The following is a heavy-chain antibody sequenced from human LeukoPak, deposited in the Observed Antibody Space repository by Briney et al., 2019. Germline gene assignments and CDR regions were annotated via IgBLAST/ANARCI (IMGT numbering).Heavy chain of an antibody. CDR1: GFTFSSYG. V-gene: IGHV3-30*02. CDR3: AKGDSSGWYPSFDY. J-gene: IGHJ4*02. Sequence: PGGSLRLSCAASGFTFSSYGMHWVRQAPGKGLEWVAFIRYDGSSKYYADSVKGRFTISRDNSKNTLYLQMNSLRAEDTAVYYCAKGDSSGWYPSFDYWGQGTLVTVSS. D-gene: IGHD6-19*01. CDR2: IRYDGSSK.